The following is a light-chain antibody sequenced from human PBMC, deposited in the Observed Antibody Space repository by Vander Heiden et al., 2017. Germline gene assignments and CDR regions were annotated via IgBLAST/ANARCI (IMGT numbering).Light chain of an antibody. J-gene: IGKJ3*01. Sequence: DIVMTQSPLSLPVIPGEPASISCRSSQSLLHSNGYNYLDWYLQKPGQSPQLLIYLGSNRASGVPARFSGSGSGTDFTLKISRVEAEDVGVYYCMQALQTPCTFGPGTKVDIK. CDR2: LGS. V-gene: IGKV2-28*01. CDR3: MQALQTPCT. CDR1: QSLLHSNGYNY.